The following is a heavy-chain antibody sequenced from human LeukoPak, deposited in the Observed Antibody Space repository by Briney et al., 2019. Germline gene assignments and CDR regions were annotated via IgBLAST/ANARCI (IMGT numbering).Heavy chain of an antibody. CDR1: GFTFSSYS. D-gene: IGHD2-21*02. CDR3: ARVGDADAFDI. Sequence: PGGSLRLSCAASGFTFSSYSMNWVRQAPGKGLEWVSSISSSSSYIYYADSVKGRFTISRDNAKNSLYLQMNSLRAEDTVVYYCARVGDADAFDIWGQGTMVTVSS. J-gene: IGHJ3*02. V-gene: IGHV3-21*01. CDR2: ISSSSSYI.